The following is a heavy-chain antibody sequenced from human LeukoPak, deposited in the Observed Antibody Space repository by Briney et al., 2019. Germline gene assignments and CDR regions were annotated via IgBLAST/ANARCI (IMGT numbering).Heavy chain of an antibody. J-gene: IGHJ4*02. CDR2: ISYDGSNK. V-gene: IGHV3-30-3*01. Sequence: GRSLRLSCAASGFTFSSYAMHWVRQAPGKGLEWVAVISYDGSNKYYADSVKGRFTTSRDNTKNTLYLQMNSLRAEDTAVYYCARDGVMITFGGVIVIPGPIDYWGQGTLVTVSS. D-gene: IGHD3-16*02. CDR3: ARDGVMITFGGVIVIPGPIDY. CDR1: GFTFSSYA.